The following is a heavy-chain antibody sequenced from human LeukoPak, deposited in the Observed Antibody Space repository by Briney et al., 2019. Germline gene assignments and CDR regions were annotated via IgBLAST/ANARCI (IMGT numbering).Heavy chain of an antibody. CDR1: GGSFSGYY. D-gene: IGHD4-11*01. J-gene: IGHJ4*02. CDR3: ARQESSNWD. CDR2: IFYSGST. V-gene: IGHV4-39*01. Sequence: ASETLSLTCAGYGGSFSGYYWGWIRQPPGKGLEWIGSIFYSGSTYYNPSLKSRVTISVDTSKTQFSVKLNSVTAADTAVYYCARQESSNWDWGQGTLVSVSS.